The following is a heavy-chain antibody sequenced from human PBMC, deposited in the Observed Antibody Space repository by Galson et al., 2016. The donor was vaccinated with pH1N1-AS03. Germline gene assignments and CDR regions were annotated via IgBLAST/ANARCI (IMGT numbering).Heavy chain of an antibody. CDR2: INNDGSDS. CDR3: ARRQERIVNGAYNRNVGYGDFDS. CDR1: GFSFNNYW. J-gene: IGHJ5*01. V-gene: IGHV3-74*03. Sequence: SLRLSCAGPGFSFNNYWMHWVRQAPGQGLVWVARINNDGSDSTYADSVKGRFTISRDNSRNTVYLQMTGLRAKGTATYFAARRQERIVNGAYNRNVGYGDFDSWGQGTLVTVSS. D-gene: IGHD1-14*01.